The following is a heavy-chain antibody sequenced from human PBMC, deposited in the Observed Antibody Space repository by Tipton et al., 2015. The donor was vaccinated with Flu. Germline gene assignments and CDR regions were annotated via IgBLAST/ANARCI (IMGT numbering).Heavy chain of an antibody. CDR1: GYTFTSYY. J-gene: IGHJ6*02. CDR3: ARVTAAAGRYYYYGMDV. V-gene: IGHV1-46*01. D-gene: IGHD6-13*01. CDR2: INPSGGST. Sequence: VQLVQSGAEVKKPGASVKVSCKASGYTFTSYYMHWVRQAPGQGLEWMGIINPSGGSTSYAQKFQGRVTMTRDTSTSTVYMELSSLRSEDTAVYYCARVTAAAGRYYYYGMDVWGQGTTVTVSS.